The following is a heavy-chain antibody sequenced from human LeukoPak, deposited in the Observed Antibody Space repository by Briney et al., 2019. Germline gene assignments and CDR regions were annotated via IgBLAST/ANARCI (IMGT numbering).Heavy chain of an antibody. D-gene: IGHD3-16*01. V-gene: IGHV4-59*01. Sequence: SETLSLTCTVSGGSISSYYWSWIRQPPGKGLEWIGYIYYSGSTNYNPSLKSRVTISVDTSKNQFSLKLSSVTAADTAVYYCARGGGSYYYYYMDVWCKGTTVTVSS. CDR1: GGSISSYY. J-gene: IGHJ6*03. CDR2: IYYSGST. CDR3: ARGGGSYYYYYMDV.